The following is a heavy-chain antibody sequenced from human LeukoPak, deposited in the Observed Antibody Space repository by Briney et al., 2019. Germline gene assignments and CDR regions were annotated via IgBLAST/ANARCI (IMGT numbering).Heavy chain of an antibody. Sequence: GGSLRLSCAASGFTFRDYWMSWMRQAPGKGLEWVANIKYDGDEEYYVDSVKGRFTISRDNAKNSPYLQLNSLRVEDTAVYYCRSGGAAPGAFDNWGQGTLVTVSP. CDR2: IKYDGDEE. V-gene: IGHV3-7*01. CDR1: GFTFRDYW. D-gene: IGHD4/OR15-4a*01. J-gene: IGHJ4*02. CDR3: RSGGAAPGAFDN.